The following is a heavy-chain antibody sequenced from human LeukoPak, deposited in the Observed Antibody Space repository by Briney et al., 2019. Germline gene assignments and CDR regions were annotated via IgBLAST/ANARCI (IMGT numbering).Heavy chain of an antibody. CDR1: GGSISSYY. CDR2: IYYSGST. CDR3: ARSHSVWTSFDY. V-gene: IGHV4-59*01. Sequence: SETLSLTCTVSGGSISSYYWSWIRQPPGKGLEWIGYIYYSGSTNYNPSLKSRVTISVDTSKNQFSLKLSSVTAADTAVYYCARSHSVWTSFDYWGQGTLVTVPS. D-gene: IGHD3/OR15-3a*01. J-gene: IGHJ4*02.